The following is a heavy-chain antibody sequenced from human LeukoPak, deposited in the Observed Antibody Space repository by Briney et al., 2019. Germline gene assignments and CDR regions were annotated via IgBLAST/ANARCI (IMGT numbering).Heavy chain of an antibody. D-gene: IGHD3-10*01. Sequence: SETLSLTCSVSNGPISSYFWSWIRQPAGKGLEWIGRIYASGDTNYNPSLKSRVTMSVDTSKNQFSLNLTSVTAADTAMYYCARELAGSGSYRPFDYWGQGTLVTVSS. CDR1: NGPISSYF. CDR3: ARELAGSGSYRPFDY. V-gene: IGHV4-4*07. J-gene: IGHJ4*02. CDR2: IYASGDT.